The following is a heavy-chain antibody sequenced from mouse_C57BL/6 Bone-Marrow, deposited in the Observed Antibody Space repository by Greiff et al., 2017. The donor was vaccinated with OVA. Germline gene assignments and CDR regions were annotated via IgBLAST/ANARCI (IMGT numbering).Heavy chain of an antibody. CDR2: ISNGGGST. D-gene: IGHD2-5*01. J-gene: IGHJ3*01. V-gene: IGHV5-12*01. Sequence: EVKLVESGGGLVQPGGSLKLSCAASGFTFSDYYMYWVRQTPEKRLEWVAYISNGGGSTYYPDPVKGRFTISRDNAKNTLYLQMSRLKSEDTAMYYCARSYSNYPWCADWGQGTLVTVSA. CDR1: GFTFSDYY. CDR3: ARSYSNYPWCAD.